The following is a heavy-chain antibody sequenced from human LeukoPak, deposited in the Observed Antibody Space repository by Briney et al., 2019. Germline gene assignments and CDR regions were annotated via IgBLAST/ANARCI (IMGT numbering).Heavy chain of an antibody. CDR2: MKPDGSES. V-gene: IGHV3-7*01. J-gene: IGHJ6*03. CDR3: ARVYYGSGSLHYYYYYMDV. CDR1: GLTFSGSW. D-gene: IGHD3-10*01. Sequence: GGSLRLSCAVSGLTFSGSWITWIRQAPGKGLEWVASMKPDGSESWYVDSVKGRFTISRDNSKNLLYLQLTSLRAEDTALYYCARVYYGSGSLHYYYYYMDVWGKGTTVTISS.